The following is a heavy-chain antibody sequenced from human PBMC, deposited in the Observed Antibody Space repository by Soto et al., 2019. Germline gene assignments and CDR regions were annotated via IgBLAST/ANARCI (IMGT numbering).Heavy chain of an antibody. V-gene: IGHV4-59*01. D-gene: IGHD6-6*01. Sequence: SETLSLTCTVSGGPISGFYWSWIRQSPGKGLEWIGYILYSGATNYSPSLRSRVTMSLDTSKNQFSLQLNSVTAADAAVYYCARGGSSTDHWGQGTLVTVSS. J-gene: IGHJ4*02. CDR2: ILYSGAT. CDR1: GGPISGFY. CDR3: ARGGSSTDH.